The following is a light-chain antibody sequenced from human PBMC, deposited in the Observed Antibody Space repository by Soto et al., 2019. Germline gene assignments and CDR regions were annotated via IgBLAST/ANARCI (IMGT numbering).Light chain of an antibody. CDR1: QSVSSK. CDR3: QQYNNWPWT. Sequence: EIEMTQSPATLSVSPGERATLSCRASQSVSSKLAWYQQKPGQAPRLLIHGASTRATGFPARFSGSGSGTDFTLTISSLQSEDFAVYYCQQYNNWPWTFGQGTKVDIK. J-gene: IGKJ1*01. CDR2: GAS. V-gene: IGKV3-15*01.